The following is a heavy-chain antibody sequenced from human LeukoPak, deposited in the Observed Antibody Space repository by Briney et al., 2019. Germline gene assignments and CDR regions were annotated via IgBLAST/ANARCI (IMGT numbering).Heavy chain of an antibody. J-gene: IGHJ3*02. CDR1: GFTFSSYE. CDR3: ARSGGSSGPDAFDI. D-gene: IGHD3-22*01. Sequence: GGSLRLSCAASGFTFSSYEMNWVRQAPGKGLEWVSYISSSGSTIYYADSVKGRFTISRDNAKNSLYLQMNSLRAEDTAVYYCARSGGSSGPDAFDIWGQGTMVTVSS. V-gene: IGHV3-48*03. CDR2: ISSSGSTI.